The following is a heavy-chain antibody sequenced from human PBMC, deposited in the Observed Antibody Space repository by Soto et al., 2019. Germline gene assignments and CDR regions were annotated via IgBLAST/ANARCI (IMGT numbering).Heavy chain of an antibody. V-gene: IGHV3-23*01. CDR3: AKVNQGGDPIHYYYSYGMAV. CDR1: GFTFENYA. Sequence: GGSLRLSCAASGFTFENYAMSWVRQAPGKGLEWVSGISGSGTTTYYADSVKGRFTMSRDNAKNTLYLRIDSLRAEDTAAYYCAKVNQGGDPIHYYYSYGMAVWGQGTTVTVSS. D-gene: IGHD3-10*01. J-gene: IGHJ6*02. CDR2: ISGSGTTT.